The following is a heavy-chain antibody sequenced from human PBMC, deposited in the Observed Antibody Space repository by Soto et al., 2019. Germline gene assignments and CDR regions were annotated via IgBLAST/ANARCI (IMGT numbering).Heavy chain of an antibody. V-gene: IGHV3-21*01. Sequence: GGSLRLSCAASGFTFSSYSMNWFRQAPGKGLEWVSSISSSSSYIYYADSVKGRFTISRDNAKNSLYLQMNSLRAEDTAVYYCARDDYYDSSGYLAPFDYWGQGTLVTVSS. J-gene: IGHJ4*02. CDR1: GFTFSSYS. D-gene: IGHD3-22*01. CDR2: ISSSSSYI. CDR3: ARDDYYDSSGYLAPFDY.